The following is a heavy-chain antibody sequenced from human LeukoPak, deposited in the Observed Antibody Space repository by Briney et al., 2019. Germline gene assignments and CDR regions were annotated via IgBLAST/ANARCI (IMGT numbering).Heavy chain of an antibody. CDR1: SGSIRSNY. Sequence: SETLSLTCTVSSGSIRSNYWSWVRQPPGKGLEWIAHIYQSGSTNYNPSLKSRVTISVDTSKNQFSLSLSSVTAADTAVYYCARHKWDGFNCFDYWGQGTLVTVSS. D-gene: IGHD5-24*01. J-gene: IGHJ4*02. CDR2: IYQSGST. CDR3: ARHKWDGFNCFDY. V-gene: IGHV4-59*08.